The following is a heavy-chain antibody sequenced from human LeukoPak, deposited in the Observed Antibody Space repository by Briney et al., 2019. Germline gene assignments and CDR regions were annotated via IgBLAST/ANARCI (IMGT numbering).Heavy chain of an antibody. J-gene: IGHJ5*02. V-gene: IGHV1-18*01. CDR1: GCAFTSYG. CDR3: ARVAEAFDP. Sequence: ASVKVSCKATGCAFTSYGISWVRQAPGQGLEWMGWISAYNGNTNYAQKLQGRVTMTTDTSTGTAYMELRSLRSDDTAVYYCARVAEAFDPWGQRTLVTVSS. CDR2: ISAYNGNT. D-gene: IGHD6-25*01.